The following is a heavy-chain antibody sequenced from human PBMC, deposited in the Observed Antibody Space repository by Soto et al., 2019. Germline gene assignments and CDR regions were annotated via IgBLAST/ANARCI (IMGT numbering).Heavy chain of an antibody. CDR3: ARGVSAGVDY. CDR1: GYSFTSLD. CDR2: MQPSTGRT. V-gene: IGHV1-8*01. J-gene: IGHJ4*02. Sequence: ASVKVSCKASGYSFTSLDINWVRQTAGQGLEWMGWMQPSTGRTGYAQKFQGRVTMTRDTSINTAYMELTALTSDDTAFYYCARGVSAGVDYWGQGTLVTVSS. D-gene: IGHD1-26*01.